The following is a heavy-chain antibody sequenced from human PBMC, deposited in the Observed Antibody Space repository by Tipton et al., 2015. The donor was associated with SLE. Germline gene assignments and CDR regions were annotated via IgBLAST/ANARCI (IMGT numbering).Heavy chain of an antibody. D-gene: IGHD1-7*01. Sequence: TLSLTCAVSGGSISSGGYSWSWIRQPPGQGLEWIGYIYHSGSTYYNPSLKSRVTISVDRSKNQFSLTLSSVTVADTAVYYCARGITGTRGAFDYWGQGTLVTVSS. CDR1: GGSISSGGYS. V-gene: IGHV4-30-2*01. CDR2: IYHSGST. CDR3: ARGITGTRGAFDY. J-gene: IGHJ4*02.